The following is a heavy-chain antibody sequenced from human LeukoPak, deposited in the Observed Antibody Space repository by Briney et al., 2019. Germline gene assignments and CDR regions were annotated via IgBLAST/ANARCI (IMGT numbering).Heavy chain of an antibody. CDR2: INPSGGST. CDR3: ARDHLTMVRGVNKGMGV. Sequence: ASVKVSCKASGYTFTSYYMHWVRQAPGQGLEWMGIINPSGGSTSYAQKFQGRVTMTRDTSTSTVYMELSSLRSEDTAVYYCARDHLTMVRGVNKGMGVWGQGTTVTVSS. J-gene: IGHJ6*02. CDR1: GYTFTSYY. V-gene: IGHV1-46*01. D-gene: IGHD3-10*01.